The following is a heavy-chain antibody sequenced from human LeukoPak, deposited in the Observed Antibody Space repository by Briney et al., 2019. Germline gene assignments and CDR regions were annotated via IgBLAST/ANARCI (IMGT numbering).Heavy chain of an antibody. Sequence: GASVKVSCKASGGTFSSYAISWVRQAPGQGLEWMGGIIPIFGTANYAQKFQGRVTITADESTSTAYMELSSLRSEDTAVYYCARSYGDYEGGLFDYWGQGTLVAVSS. CDR1: GGTFSSYA. D-gene: IGHD4-17*01. V-gene: IGHV1-69*01. J-gene: IGHJ4*02. CDR2: IIPIFGTA. CDR3: ARSYGDYEGGLFDY.